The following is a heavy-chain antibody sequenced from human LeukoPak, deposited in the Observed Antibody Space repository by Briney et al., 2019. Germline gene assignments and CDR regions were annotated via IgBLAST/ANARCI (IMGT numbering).Heavy chain of an antibody. CDR2: IIPIFGTA. V-gene: IGHV1-69*01. CDR1: GGTFSSYA. CDR3: ARKYCSSTSCHLDY. J-gene: IGHJ4*02. Sequence: SVKVSCKASGGTFSSYAISWVRQAPGQGLEWMGGIIPIFGTANYAQKFQGRATITADESTSTAYMELSSLRSEDTAVYYCARKYCSSTSCHLDYWGQGTLVTVSS. D-gene: IGHD2-2*01.